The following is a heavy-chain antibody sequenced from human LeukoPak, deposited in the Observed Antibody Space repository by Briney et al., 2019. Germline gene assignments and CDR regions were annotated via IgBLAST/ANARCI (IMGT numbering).Heavy chain of an antibody. J-gene: IGHJ4*02. CDR2: IYSGGST. CDR1: GFTVSSNY. CDR3: ARGSEATTDYFDY. V-gene: IGHV3-53*01. Sequence: GSLRLSCAASGFTVSSNYMSWVRQAPGKGLEWVSVIYSGGSTYYADSVKGRFTISRDNAKNSLYLQMNSLRAEDTAVYYCARGSEATTDYFDYWGQGTLVTVSS. D-gene: IGHD4-11*01.